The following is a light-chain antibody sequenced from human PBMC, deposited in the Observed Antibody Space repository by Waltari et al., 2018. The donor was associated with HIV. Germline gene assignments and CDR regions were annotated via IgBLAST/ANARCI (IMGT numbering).Light chain of an antibody. Sequence: QSALTQPPSASGSPGQSVTISCTGTSSDIGGYNYVSWYQQYPGKAPKVMIHEVNNRPAGVPDRFSGSKSGNTASLTVSGLQAEDEAYYYCSSYAGSNSWVFGGGTKLTVL. CDR3: SSYAGSNSWV. V-gene: IGLV2-8*01. CDR2: EVN. CDR1: SSDIGGYNY. J-gene: IGLJ3*02.